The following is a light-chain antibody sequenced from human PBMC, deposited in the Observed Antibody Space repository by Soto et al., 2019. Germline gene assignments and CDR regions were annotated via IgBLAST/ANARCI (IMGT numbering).Light chain of an antibody. CDR1: QSITGW. J-gene: IGKJ1*01. Sequence: DIQMTQSPSTLSASVGDRVTITCRASQSITGWLAWYQQKPGQAPKLLIYKASTLQTGVPSRFRGSGSGTKFTLALSSLQPGDSASYYCQQYNDNWTFGQGNKVE. CDR3: QQYNDNWT. V-gene: IGKV1-5*03. CDR2: KAS.